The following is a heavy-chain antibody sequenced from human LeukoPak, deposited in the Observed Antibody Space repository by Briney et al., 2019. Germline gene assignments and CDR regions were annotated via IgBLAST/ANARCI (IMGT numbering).Heavy chain of an antibody. Sequence: GGSLRLSCAVSGFTFSTKSMNWVRQAPGKGLEWVSYITADSGTTYYADSVKGRFTISRDNARNSLYLQMNSLRDEDTAVYYCASRDYFDYWGQGTLVTVSS. CDR3: ASRDYFDY. CDR1: GFTFSTKS. V-gene: IGHV3-48*02. J-gene: IGHJ4*02. CDR2: ITADSGTT.